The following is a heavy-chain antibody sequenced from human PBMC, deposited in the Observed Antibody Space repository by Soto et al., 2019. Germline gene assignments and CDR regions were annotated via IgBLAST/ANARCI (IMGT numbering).Heavy chain of an antibody. CDR2: INHSGST. CDR1: GGSFSGYY. J-gene: IGHJ6*02. CDR3: ARGVPRYSYGHYYYYGMDV. V-gene: IGHV4-34*01. Sequence: SETLSLTCAVYGGSFSGYYWSWIRQPPGKGLEWIGEINHSGSTNYNPALKSRVTISVDTSKNQFSLKLSSVTAADTAVYYCARGVPRYSYGHYYYYGMDVWGQGTTVTAP. D-gene: IGHD5-18*01.